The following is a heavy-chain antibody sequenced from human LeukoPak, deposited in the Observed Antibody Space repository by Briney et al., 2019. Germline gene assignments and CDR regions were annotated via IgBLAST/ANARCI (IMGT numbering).Heavy chain of an antibody. CDR2: IYSGGNT. D-gene: IGHD6-19*01. CDR1: GFSVSSNY. V-gene: IGHV3-53*05. CDR3: AKDGRFYSTGYFIEY. J-gene: IGHJ4*02. Sequence: GGSLRLSCAASGFSVSSNYMSWVRQTPGKGLECVSLIYSGGNTYYADSVKGRFTFSRDNSKNTLYLQMNSLRAEDTAVYYCAKDGRFYSTGYFIEYWGQGTVVTVSS.